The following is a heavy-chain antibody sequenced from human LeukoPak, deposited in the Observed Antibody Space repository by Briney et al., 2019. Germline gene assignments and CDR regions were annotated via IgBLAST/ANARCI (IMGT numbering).Heavy chain of an antibody. D-gene: IGHD6-13*01. Sequence: PSQTLSLTCTVSGGSISSGSYYWSWIRQPAGKGLEWIGRIYTSGSTNYNPSLKSRVTISVDTSKNQFSLKLSSVTAADTAVYYCARVGQQLASFDYWGQGTLVTVSS. CDR1: GGSISSGSYY. J-gene: IGHJ4*02. CDR3: ARVGQQLASFDY. CDR2: IYTSGST. V-gene: IGHV4-61*02.